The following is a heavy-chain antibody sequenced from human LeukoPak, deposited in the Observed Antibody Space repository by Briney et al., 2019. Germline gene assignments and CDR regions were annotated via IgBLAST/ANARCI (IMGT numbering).Heavy chain of an antibody. J-gene: IGHJ4*02. V-gene: IGHV4-39*01. D-gene: IGHD1-26*01. CDR1: GGSISSSSYY. Sequence: TSETLSLTCTVSGGSISSSSYYWGWIRQPPGKGLEWIGSIYYSGSTYYNPSLKSRVTISVDTSKNQFSLKLSSVTAADTAVYYCASPGELPFDYWGQGTLVTVSP. CDR3: ASPGELPFDY. CDR2: IYYSGST.